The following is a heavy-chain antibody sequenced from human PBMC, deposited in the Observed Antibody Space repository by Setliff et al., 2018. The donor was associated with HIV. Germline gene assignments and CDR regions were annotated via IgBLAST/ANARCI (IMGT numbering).Heavy chain of an antibody. D-gene: IGHD4-4*01. CDR3: ARQLDYTNGRYFDY. V-gene: IGHV4-59*08. Sequence: SETLSLTCSVSGGSISGHFWSWIRQSPGKGLEWIGYTYGNGNTKYNRFLNSRVTMSVDTSKNQFSLKLNSVTAADTAVYYCARQLDYTNGRYFDYWGPGTLVTVSS. J-gene: IGHJ4*02. CDR2: TYGNGNT. CDR1: GGSISGHF.